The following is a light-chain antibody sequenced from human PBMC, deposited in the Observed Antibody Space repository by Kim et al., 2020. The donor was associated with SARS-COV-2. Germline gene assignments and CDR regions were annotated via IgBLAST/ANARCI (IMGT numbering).Light chain of an antibody. V-gene: IGKV3-20*01. Sequence: EIVLTQSPGTLSLSLGERATLSCRASQSVSSSYLAWYQQKPGEAPRLLIYGASSRATGIPDRFSGSGSGTDFTLTISRLEPEDFAVYYCQQYSSAPWTFGQGTKVDIK. CDR2: GAS. CDR1: QSVSSSY. CDR3: QQYSSAPWT. J-gene: IGKJ1*01.